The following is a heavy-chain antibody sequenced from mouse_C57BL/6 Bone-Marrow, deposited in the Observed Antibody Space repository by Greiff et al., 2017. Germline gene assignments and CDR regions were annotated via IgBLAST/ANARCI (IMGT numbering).Heavy chain of an antibody. CDR1: GFTFSSYA. Sequence: EVQRVESGEGLVKPGGSLKLSCAASGFTFSSYAMSWVRQTPEKRLEWVAYISSGGDYIYYADTVKGRFTISRDNARNTLYLQMSSLKSEDTAMYYCTRGYYGSSELGFDVWGTGTTVTVSS. CDR2: ISSGGDYI. J-gene: IGHJ1*03. CDR3: TRGYYGSSELGFDV. V-gene: IGHV5-9-1*02. D-gene: IGHD1-1*01.